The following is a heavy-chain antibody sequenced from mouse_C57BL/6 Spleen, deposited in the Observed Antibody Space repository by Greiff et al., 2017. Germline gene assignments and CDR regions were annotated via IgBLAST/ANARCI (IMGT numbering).Heavy chain of an antibody. CDR3: ARSLRWYFDV. V-gene: IGHV5-17*01. Sequence: EVMLVASGGGLVKPGGSLKLSCAASGFTFSDYGMHWVRQAPEKGLEWVAYISSGSSTIYYADTVKGRFTISRDNAKNTLFLQMTSLRSEDTAMYYCARSLRWYFDVWGTGTTVTVSS. CDR1: GFTFSDYG. CDR2: ISSGSSTI. J-gene: IGHJ1*03. D-gene: IGHD1-1*01.